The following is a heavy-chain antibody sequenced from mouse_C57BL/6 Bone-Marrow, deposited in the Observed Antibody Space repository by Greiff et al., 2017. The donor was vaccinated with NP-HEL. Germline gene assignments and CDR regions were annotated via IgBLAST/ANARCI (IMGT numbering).Heavy chain of an antibody. J-gene: IGHJ3*01. CDR1: GFTFSSYA. V-gene: IGHV5-4*03. D-gene: IGHD2-2*01. CDR2: ISDGGSYT. CDR3: ARSLYGYWFAY. Sequence: EVMLVESGGGLVKPGGSLKLSCAASGFTFSSYAMSWVRQTPEKRLEWVATISDGGSYTYYPDNVKGRFTISRDNAKNNLYLQMSHLKSEDTAMYYCARSLYGYWFAYWGQGTLVTVSA.